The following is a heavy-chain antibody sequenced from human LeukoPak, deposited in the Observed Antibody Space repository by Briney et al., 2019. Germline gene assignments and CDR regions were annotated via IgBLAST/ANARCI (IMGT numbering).Heavy chain of an antibody. V-gene: IGHV3-66*01. CDR1: GFTFSNYA. D-gene: IGHD6-13*01. Sequence: PGGSLRLSCAASGFTFSNYAMTWVRQAPGKGLEWVSLIYSGGETSYADSVKGRFSISRDNSKNTLYLQMNSLRVEDTAVYYCTRDPPAVAINTYAWGQGTLVTVSS. CDR3: TRDPPAVAINTYA. CDR2: IYSGGET. J-gene: IGHJ5*02.